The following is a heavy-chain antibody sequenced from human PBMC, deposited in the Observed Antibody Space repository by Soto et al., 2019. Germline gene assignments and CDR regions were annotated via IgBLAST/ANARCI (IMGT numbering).Heavy chain of an antibody. CDR3: AKAPYCSGGTCYSDWYFDL. J-gene: IGHJ2*01. Sequence: EVQLLESGGGLVQPGGSLRLSCAASGFTFSSYAMRWVRQAPGKGLEWVSGISGSGGSTYHADSVKGRFTISRDNSKKTLYLQMNGLRAEDRAVYYCAKAPYCSGGTCYSDWYFDLWGRGTLVTVSS. D-gene: IGHD2-15*01. V-gene: IGHV3-23*01. CDR2: ISGSGGST. CDR1: GFTFSSYA.